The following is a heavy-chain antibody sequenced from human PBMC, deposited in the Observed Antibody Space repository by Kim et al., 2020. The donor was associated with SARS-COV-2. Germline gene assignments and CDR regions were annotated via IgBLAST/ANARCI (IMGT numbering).Heavy chain of an antibody. CDR2: ISWNSGSV. V-gene: IGHV3-9*01. CDR1: GFTFGDYA. D-gene: IGHD6-19*01. Sequence: GGSLRLSCAASGFTFGDYAMHWVRQAPGKGLEWVSDISWNSGSVGYADSVKGRFTISRDNAKNSLYLQMNSLRAEDTALYYCAKEGRIAVAENAFDIWGQGTVVTVSS. J-gene: IGHJ3*02. CDR3: AKEGRIAVAENAFDI.